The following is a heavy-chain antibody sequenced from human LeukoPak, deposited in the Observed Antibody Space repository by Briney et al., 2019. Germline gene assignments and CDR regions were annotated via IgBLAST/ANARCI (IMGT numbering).Heavy chain of an antibody. Sequence: ASVKVSCKASGYTFTSSDINWVRQATGQGLEWMGWMNPNSGNTGYAQKFQGRVTMTRNTSISTAYMELSSLRSEDTAVYYCARGRGLVRYYYYYMDVWGKGTTVTVSS. CDR2: MNPNSGNT. CDR1: GYTFTSSD. J-gene: IGHJ6*03. CDR3: ARGRGLVRYYYYYMDV. V-gene: IGHV1-8*01. D-gene: IGHD6-19*01.